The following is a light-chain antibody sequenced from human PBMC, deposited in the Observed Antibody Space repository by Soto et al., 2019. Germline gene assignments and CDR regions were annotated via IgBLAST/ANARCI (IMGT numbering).Light chain of an antibody. Sequence: SALTQPASVSGSPGQSITISCTGTSSDVGGYNYVSWYQQHPGKAPKFMIYDVSNRPSGVSNRFSGSKSGNTASLTISDLQAEDEADYYCSSYTTSSTSVIFGGGTKLTVL. V-gene: IGLV2-14*01. CDR3: SSYTTSSTSVI. J-gene: IGLJ2*01. CDR1: SSDVGGYNY. CDR2: DVS.